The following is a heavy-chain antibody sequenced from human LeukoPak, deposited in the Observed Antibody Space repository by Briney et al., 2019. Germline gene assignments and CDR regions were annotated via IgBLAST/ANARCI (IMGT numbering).Heavy chain of an antibody. D-gene: IGHD3-3*01. Sequence: SQTLSLTCGISGDSVSSNSAAWNWIRQSPSRGLEWLGRTFYRSEWYKDYEVSVKSRITINPDTSKNQFSLQLNSVTPEDTAVYYCARGTAPYYDFWSGYYHYYYYYMDVWGKGTTVTVSS. CDR3: ARGTAPYYDFWSGYYHYYYYYMDV. V-gene: IGHV6-1*01. CDR1: GDSVSSNSAA. J-gene: IGHJ6*03. CDR2: TFYRSEWYK.